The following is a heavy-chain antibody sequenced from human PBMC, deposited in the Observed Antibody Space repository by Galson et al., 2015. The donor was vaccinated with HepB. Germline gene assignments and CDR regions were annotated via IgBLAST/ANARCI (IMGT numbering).Heavy chain of an antibody. CDR1: GFTFSSYA. CDR2: ISYDGSNK. D-gene: IGHD6-13*01. V-gene: IGHV3-30-3*01. CDR3: ARGANRVAAAGTHY. J-gene: IGHJ4*02. Sequence: SLRLSCAASGFTFSSYAMHWVRQAPGKGLEWVAVISYDGSNKYYADSVKGRFTISRDNSKNTLYLQMNSLRAEDTAVYYCARGANRVAAAGTHYWGQGTLVTVSS.